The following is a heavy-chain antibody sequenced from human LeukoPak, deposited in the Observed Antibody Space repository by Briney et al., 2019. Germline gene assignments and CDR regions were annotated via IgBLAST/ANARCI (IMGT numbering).Heavy chain of an antibody. CDR2: INPNSGGT. J-gene: IGHJ3*02. D-gene: IGHD5-24*01. CDR3: ARVGDGLNDAFDI. CDR1: GYTFTGYY. V-gene: IGHV1-2*02. Sequence: ASVKVSCKASGYTFTGYYMYWVRQAPGQGLEWMGWINPNSGGTNYAQKFQGRVTMTRDTSISTAYMELSRLRSDDTAVYYCARVGDGLNDAFDIWGQGTMVTVSS.